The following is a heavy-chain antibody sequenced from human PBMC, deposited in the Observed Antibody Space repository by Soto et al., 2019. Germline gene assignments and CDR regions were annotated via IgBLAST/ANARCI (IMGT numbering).Heavy chain of an antibody. CDR1: GFTFSSYS. D-gene: IGHD5-12*01. V-gene: IGHV3-48*02. J-gene: IGHJ4*02. CDR2: ISSSSSTI. Sequence: GSLRLSCAASGFTFSSYSMNWVRQAPGKGLEWVSYISSSSSTIYYADSVKGRFTISRDNAKNSLYLQMNSLGDEDTAVYYCARVGYGPPFDYWGQGTLVTVSS. CDR3: ARVGYGPPFDY.